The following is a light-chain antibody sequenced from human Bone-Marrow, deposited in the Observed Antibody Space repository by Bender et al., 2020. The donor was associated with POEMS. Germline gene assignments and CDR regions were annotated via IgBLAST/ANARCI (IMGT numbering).Light chain of an antibody. J-gene: IGLJ2*01. Sequence: QSALTQPVSVSGSPGQSIPVSCTATTTDVETSYLGSCYQLYPGKPPQLITYEGFKRPSGVSHRFSGSNSGNSASLTISGLQAEDEADYFCFSYADVRTLVFGGGTKLTVL. CDR3: FSYADVRTLV. V-gene: IGLV2-23*01. CDR1: TTDVETSYL. CDR2: EGF.